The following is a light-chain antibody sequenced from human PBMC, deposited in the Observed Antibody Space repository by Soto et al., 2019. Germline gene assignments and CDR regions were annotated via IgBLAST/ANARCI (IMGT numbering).Light chain of an antibody. CDR2: AAS. CDR3: HTLPPLT. J-gene: IGKJ4*01. V-gene: IGKV1-17*01. CDR1: QGIRDD. Sequence: DIQMTQSPSSLSASVGDRVTITCRASQGIRDDLGWYQQKPGKAPKRPIFAASSLQSGVSSRFSGSGSGTEFTLTIRSLQPEDFATYKYHTLPPLTFGGGTKVEIE.